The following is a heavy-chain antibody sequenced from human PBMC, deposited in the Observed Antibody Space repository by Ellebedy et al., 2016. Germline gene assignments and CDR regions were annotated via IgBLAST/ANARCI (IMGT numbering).Heavy chain of an antibody. CDR2: IYYTGTT. CDR3: ARIGGVSFGERPIDY. J-gene: IGHJ4*02. V-gene: IGHV4-59*01. Sequence: GSLRLSCIVSGGSISRYYWSWIRQPPGRGLEWIGNIYYTGTTNYNPSLQRRVTKSLDTSKNQFSLRLTSVTAADTAVYYCARIGGVSFGERPIDYWGQGTLVTVSS. D-gene: IGHD3-10*01. CDR1: GGSISRYY.